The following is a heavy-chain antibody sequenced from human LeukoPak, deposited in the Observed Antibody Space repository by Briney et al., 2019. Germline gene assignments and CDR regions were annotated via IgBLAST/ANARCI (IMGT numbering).Heavy chain of an antibody. V-gene: IGHV3-30*02. D-gene: IGHD6-13*01. J-gene: IGHJ6*02. CDR3: AKVDSSSWFPYMDV. CDR2: IRYDGSNK. CDR1: GFTFSSYG. Sequence: GGSLRLSCAASGFTFSSYGMHWVRQAPGKGLEWVAFIRYDGSNKYYADSVKGRFTISRDNSKNTLYLQMNSLRAEDTAVYYCAKVDSSSWFPYMDVWGQGTTVTVSS.